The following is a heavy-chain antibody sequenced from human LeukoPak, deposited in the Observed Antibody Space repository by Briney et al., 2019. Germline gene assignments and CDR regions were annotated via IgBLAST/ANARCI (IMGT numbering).Heavy chain of an antibody. D-gene: IGHD3-3*01. J-gene: IGHJ6*03. CDR1: GYSFASYW. V-gene: IGHV5-51*01. CDR2: LYPGDSDT. Sequence: PGESLKISCKGSGYSFASYWIGWVRQMPVKGLEWMGFLYPGDSDTRYSPCLQGQVTISADKSISTAYLQWSSLKASDTAMYYCARGGHGSGYLKGPDHYYYYMDVWGKGTTVTVSS. CDR3: ARGGHGSGYLKGPDHYYYYMDV.